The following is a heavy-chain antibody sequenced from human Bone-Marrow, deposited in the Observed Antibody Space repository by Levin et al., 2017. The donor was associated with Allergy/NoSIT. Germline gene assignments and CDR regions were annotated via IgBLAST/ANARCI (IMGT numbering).Heavy chain of an antibody. D-gene: IGHD3-9*01. V-gene: IGHV3-48*01. Sequence: GESLKISCAASGFTFSSYSMNWVRQAPGKGLEWVSYISSSSSTIYYADSVKGRFTISRDNAKNSLYLQMNSLRAEDTAVYYCAREEEDWDYWGQGTLVTVSS. CDR1: GFTFSSYS. CDR3: AREEEDWDY. CDR2: ISSSSSTI. J-gene: IGHJ4*02.